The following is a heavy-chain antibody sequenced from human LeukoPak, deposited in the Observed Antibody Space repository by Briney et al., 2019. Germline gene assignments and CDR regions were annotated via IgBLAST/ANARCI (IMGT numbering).Heavy chain of an antibody. Sequence: PSETLSLTCFVSGGSISNGNWCSWVRQPPGKGLEWIGEIYHTETTSYNASLESRVTISIDKSNNHFSLKLRSVTAADTAVYYCATRSPLVNAILWGQGTQVTVSS. D-gene: IGHD1-26*01. V-gene: IGHV4/OR15-8*02. CDR2: IYHTETT. CDR3: ATRSPLVNAIL. CDR1: GGSISNGNW. J-gene: IGHJ4*02.